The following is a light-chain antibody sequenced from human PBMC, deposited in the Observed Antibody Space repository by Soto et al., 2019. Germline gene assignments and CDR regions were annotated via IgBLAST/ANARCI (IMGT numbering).Light chain of an antibody. Sequence: EIVLTQSPGTLSLSPGERATLSCRASQSVSSSYLAWYQQKPGQAPRLLIYGASSRATGIPHRVSGSWSGTDFTLTISRLEREDFAVYYCQQYGSSWTVGQGTKVELK. J-gene: IGKJ1*01. V-gene: IGKV3-20*01. CDR3: QQYGSSWT. CDR1: QSVSSSY. CDR2: GAS.